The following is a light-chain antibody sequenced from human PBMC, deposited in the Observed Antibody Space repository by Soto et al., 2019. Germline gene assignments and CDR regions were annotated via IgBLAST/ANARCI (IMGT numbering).Light chain of an antibody. Sequence: IQWTQSPSSLSASVGDRVYITCRASQGISNYLAWYQQKPGKAPKLLIYAASTLQSGVPSRFSGSGSGTDFSLTISSRQPEDFATYYCQQSNSYPWTFGQGTKVESK. CDR3: QQSNSYPWT. V-gene: IGKV1-9*01. J-gene: IGKJ1*01. CDR1: QGISNY. CDR2: AAS.